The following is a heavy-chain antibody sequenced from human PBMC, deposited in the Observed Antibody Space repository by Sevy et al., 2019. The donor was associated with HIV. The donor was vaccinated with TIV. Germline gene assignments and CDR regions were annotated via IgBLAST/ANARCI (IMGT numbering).Heavy chain of an antibody. CDR3: ARIWGYKGSYFDP. CDR1: GASISTNY. CDR2: IYYSGSA. Sequence: SETLSLTCTVSGASISTNYWSWIRQAPGKGLEWIGSIYYSGSANYNPSLQSRVIISVDLSKDQVSLRLSSVTAADTAVYYCARIWGYKGSYFDPWGQGTLVTVSS. V-gene: IGHV4-59*08. J-gene: IGHJ4*02. D-gene: IGHD5-12*01.